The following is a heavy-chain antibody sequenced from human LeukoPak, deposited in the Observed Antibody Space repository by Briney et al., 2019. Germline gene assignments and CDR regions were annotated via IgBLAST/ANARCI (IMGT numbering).Heavy chain of an antibody. J-gene: IGHJ4*02. CDR2: VSYDGGAK. V-gene: IGHV3-30*03. D-gene: IGHD6-19*01. Sequence: PGGSLRLSCAASGFTFNTYGLHWVRQAPGKGLEWVAVVSYDGGAKYYADSVKGRFTISRDNSKNTVDLQMYSLRAEDSAVYYCARSLGSGWIHLVEYWGQGTLVTVS. CDR3: ARSLGSGWIHLVEY. CDR1: GFTFNTYG.